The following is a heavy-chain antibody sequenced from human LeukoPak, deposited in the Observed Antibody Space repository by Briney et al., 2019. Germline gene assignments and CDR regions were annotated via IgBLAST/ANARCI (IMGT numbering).Heavy chain of an antibody. CDR3: ARAELRGYCSSTSCLDKFDP. CDR1: GVTFSSDA. J-gene: IGHJ5*02. D-gene: IGHD2-2*01. V-gene: IGHV1-69*06. Sequence: SLKVSCKASGVTFSSDAISWVRQAPGQGLEWMGGIIPIIGTATYAPKFQGRVTITADKSTSTAYMELSSLRSEDTAVYYCARAELRGYCSSTSCLDKFDPWGQGTLVTVSS. CDR2: IIPIIGTA.